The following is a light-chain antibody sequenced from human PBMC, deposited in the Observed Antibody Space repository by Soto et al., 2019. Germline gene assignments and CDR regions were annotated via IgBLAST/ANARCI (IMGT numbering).Light chain of an antibody. Sequence: QSVLTQPASVSGSPGQSITISCTGTNSDIGSYDLVSWYQQHPGKAPKLMIYEVSKRPSGLSNRFSGYKSGNTASLTISGLQAEDGADYYCCSYAGTSALVFGGGTKVTVL. CDR2: EVS. V-gene: IGLV2-23*02. J-gene: IGLJ2*01. CDR3: CSYAGTSALV. CDR1: NSDIGSYDL.